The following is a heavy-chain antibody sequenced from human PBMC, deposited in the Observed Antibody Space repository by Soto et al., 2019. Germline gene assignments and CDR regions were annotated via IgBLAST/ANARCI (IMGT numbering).Heavy chain of an antibody. CDR3: ARREDCSSTSCYRSYRWFDP. Sequence: PSETLSLTCAVSGGSISSSNWWSWVRQPPGKGLEWIGEIYHSGSTNYNPSLKSRVTISVDKSKNQFSLKLSSVTAADTAVYYCARREDCSSTSCYRSYRWFDPWGQGNLVTVSS. J-gene: IGHJ5*02. CDR1: GGSISSSNW. CDR2: IYHSGST. V-gene: IGHV4-4*02. D-gene: IGHD2-2*02.